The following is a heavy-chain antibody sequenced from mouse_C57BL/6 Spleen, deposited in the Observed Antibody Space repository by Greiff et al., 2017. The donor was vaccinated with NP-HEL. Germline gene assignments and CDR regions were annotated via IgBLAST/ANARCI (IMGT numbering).Heavy chain of an antibody. V-gene: IGHV5-9*01. CDR3: ARPGTTVVATDWYFDV. CDR1: GFTFSSYT. Sequence: EVMLVESRGGLVKPGGSLKLSCAASGFTFSSYTMSWVRQTPEKRLEWVATISGGGGNTYYPDSVKGRFTISRDNAKNTLYLQMSSLRSEDTALYYCARPGTTVVATDWYFDVWGTGTTVTVSS. D-gene: IGHD1-1*01. CDR2: ISGGGGNT. J-gene: IGHJ1*03.